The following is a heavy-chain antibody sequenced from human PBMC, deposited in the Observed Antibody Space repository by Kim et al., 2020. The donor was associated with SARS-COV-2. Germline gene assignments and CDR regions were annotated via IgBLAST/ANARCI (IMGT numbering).Heavy chain of an antibody. CDR2: IYYSGST. V-gene: IGHV4-39*01. Sequence: SETLSLTCTVSGGSISSSSYYWGWIRQPPGKGLEWIGSIYYSGSTYYNPSLKSRVTISVDTSKNQFSLKLSSVTAADTAVYYCARLSSSWYLGWFDPWGQGTLVTVSS. CDR3: ARLSSSWYLGWFDP. J-gene: IGHJ5*02. CDR1: GGSISSSSYY. D-gene: IGHD6-13*01.